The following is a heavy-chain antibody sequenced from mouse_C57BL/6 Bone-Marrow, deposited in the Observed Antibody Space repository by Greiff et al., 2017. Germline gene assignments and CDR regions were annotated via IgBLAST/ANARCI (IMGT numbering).Heavy chain of an antibody. CDR2: IYPRSGNT. J-gene: IGHJ2*01. Sequence: QVQLQQSGAELARPGASVKLSCKASGYTFTSYGISWVKQRTGQGLEWIGEIYPRSGNTYYNEKFKGKATLTADKSSSTAYMELRSLTSEDSAVYFCARRDYGSREYYFDYWGQGTTLTVSS. CDR3: ARRDYGSREYYFDY. D-gene: IGHD1-1*01. CDR1: GYTFTSYG. V-gene: IGHV1-81*01.